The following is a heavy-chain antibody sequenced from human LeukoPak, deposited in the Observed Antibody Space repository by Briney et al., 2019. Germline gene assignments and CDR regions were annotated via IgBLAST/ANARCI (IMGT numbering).Heavy chain of an antibody. CDR2: ISYDGSTK. D-gene: IGHD6-19*01. CDR3: ARGLSAVAVYFDY. Sequence: GGSLRLSCAASGFTFSSYTMHWVRQAPGKGLQWVAVISYDGSTKYYADSVKGRFTISRDNSKNTLYLLMNSLRAEDTAVYYCARGLSAVAVYFDYWGQGTLVTVSS. V-gene: IGHV3-30*07. J-gene: IGHJ4*02. CDR1: GFTFSSYT.